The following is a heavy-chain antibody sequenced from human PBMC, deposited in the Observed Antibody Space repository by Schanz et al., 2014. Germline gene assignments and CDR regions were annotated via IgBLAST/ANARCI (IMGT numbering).Heavy chain of an antibody. CDR1: GGSISSGGYY. CDR2: ISYSGRT. D-gene: IGHD2-2*01. V-gene: IGHV4-31*03. Sequence: QVQLQESGPGLVRPSETLSLTCTVSGGSISSGGYYWDWIRLLPGKGLEWIGYISYSGRTYYSPSLKSRLTMSVDTSKNQFSLRLSSVTAADTAIYYCSRGECSSTSCHEVAPPDDWGQGTLVTVAS. J-gene: IGHJ4*02. CDR3: SRGECSSTSCHEVAPPDD.